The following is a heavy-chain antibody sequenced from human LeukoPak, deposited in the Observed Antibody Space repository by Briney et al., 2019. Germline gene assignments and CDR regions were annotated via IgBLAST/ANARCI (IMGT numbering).Heavy chain of an antibody. CDR3: ARDESSSWDYFDY. CDR2: IYYSGST. Sequence: SETLSLTCTVSGGSISSSSYYWGWIRQPPGKGLEWIGSIYYSGSTYYNPSLKSRVTISVDTSKNQFSLKLSSVTAADTAVYYCARDESSSWDYFDYWGQGTLVTVSS. D-gene: IGHD6-13*01. J-gene: IGHJ4*02. V-gene: IGHV4-39*07. CDR1: GGSISSSSYY.